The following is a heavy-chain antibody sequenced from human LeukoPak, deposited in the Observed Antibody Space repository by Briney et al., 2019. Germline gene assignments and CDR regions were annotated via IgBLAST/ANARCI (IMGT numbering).Heavy chain of an antibody. V-gene: IGHV3-33*01. D-gene: IGHD6-13*01. Sequence: PGRSLRLSCAASGFTFSSYGMHWVRQAPGKGLEWVAVIWYDGSNKYYVDSVKGRFTISRDNSKNTLYLKVNSLIAEDTAVYYCARDGGCCSAAGTENWFDPWGQGTLVTVSS. CDR3: ARDGGCCSAAGTENWFDP. CDR2: IWYDGSNK. J-gene: IGHJ5*02. CDR1: GFTFSSYG.